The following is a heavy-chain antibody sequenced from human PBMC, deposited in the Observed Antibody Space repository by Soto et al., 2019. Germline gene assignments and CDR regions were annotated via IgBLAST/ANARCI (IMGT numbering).Heavy chain of an antibody. J-gene: IGHJ4*02. CDR2: IYHSGST. Sequence: PSETLSLTCTVSGDSVSRGGYSWSWIRQPPGKGLEWIGNIYHSGSTYYNPSLKSRVTISEDRSKNQISLKLSSVTAADTAVYYCAKNTYYYDSSGFPEYWGQGTPVTVSS. CDR3: AKNTYYYDSSGFPEY. V-gene: IGHV4-30-2*01. CDR1: GDSVSRGGYS. D-gene: IGHD3-22*01.